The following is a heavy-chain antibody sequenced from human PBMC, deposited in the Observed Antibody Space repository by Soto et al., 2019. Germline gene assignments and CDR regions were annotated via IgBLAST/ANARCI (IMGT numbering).Heavy chain of an antibody. J-gene: IGHJ6*02. CDR1: GGSISGYY. D-gene: IGHD5-12*01. CDR2: IYYSGGT. CDR3: ARDLGSGYDLAMDV. V-gene: IGHV4-59*01. Sequence: SETLSLTYSVSGGSISGYYWIWIRQPPGKGVEWIGYIYYSGGTKYNTSLKSRVTISVDTSKNQFSLRLSSVTAADTAVYYRARDLGSGYDLAMDVWGQGTTVTVSS.